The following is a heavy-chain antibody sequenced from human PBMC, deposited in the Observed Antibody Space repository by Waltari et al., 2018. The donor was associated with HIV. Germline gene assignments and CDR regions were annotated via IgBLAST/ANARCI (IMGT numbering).Heavy chain of an antibody. CDR3: ARGVHDFDYGMDV. Sequence: QVQLVESGGVVFQPWRSLRLSCAESGFTFSSYGMHWVRQAPGKGVEWVAVILYDGSKKYYADSVKGRFTISRDNSKNTLYLQMNSLRDEDTAVYYCARGVHDFDYGMDVWGQGTSVTVSS. CDR2: ILYDGSKK. V-gene: IGHV3-33*01. CDR1: GFTFSSYG. D-gene: IGHD1-1*01. J-gene: IGHJ6*02.